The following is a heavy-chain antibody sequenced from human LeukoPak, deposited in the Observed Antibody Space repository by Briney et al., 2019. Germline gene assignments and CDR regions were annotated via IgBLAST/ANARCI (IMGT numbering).Heavy chain of an antibody. D-gene: IGHD4-17*01. V-gene: IGHV3-7*01. J-gene: IGHJ4*02. CDR3: ARDSYGVFDY. CDR2: INQDGSGK. Sequence: GGSLRLSCAASGFTFSSYWMSWVRQAPGKELEWVANINQDGSGKYYVDSVKGRFTISRDNANNSLYLQMNSLRAEDTTVYYCARDSYGVFDYWGQGTLVTVSS. CDR1: GFTFSSYW.